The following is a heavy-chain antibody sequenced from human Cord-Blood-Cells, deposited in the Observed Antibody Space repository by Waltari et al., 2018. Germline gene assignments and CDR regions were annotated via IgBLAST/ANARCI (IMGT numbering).Heavy chain of an antibody. CDR2: INQSGST. D-gene: IGHD3-10*01. CDR3: AQLKNSGSYYNYFDY. V-gene: IGHV4-34*01. CDR1: GGSFSGYY. J-gene: IGHJ4*02. Sequence: QVQLQQWGAGLLKPSETLSLTCAVYGGSFSGYYWSWIRQPPGKGLEWIGEINQSGSTNYTPSLKSRVTISVDTSKNQFSLKLSSVTAADTAVYYCAQLKNSGSYYNYFDYWGQGTLVTVSS.